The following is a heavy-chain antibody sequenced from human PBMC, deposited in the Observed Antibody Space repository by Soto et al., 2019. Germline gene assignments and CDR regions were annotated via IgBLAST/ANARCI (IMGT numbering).Heavy chain of an antibody. CDR1: GFTFNIYG. V-gene: IGHV3-30*18. J-gene: IGHJ4*02. CDR2: ISYDGSNQ. CDR3: AKDQASGQGSFDS. Sequence: VKLVESGGGVVQPGGSLRLSCAASGFTFNIYGMRWVRQAPDKGLEWVALISYDGSNQYYADSVKGRFTISRDNSKNTLFLQMNSLRADDTAVYYCAKDQASGQGSFDSWGQGTLVTVSS.